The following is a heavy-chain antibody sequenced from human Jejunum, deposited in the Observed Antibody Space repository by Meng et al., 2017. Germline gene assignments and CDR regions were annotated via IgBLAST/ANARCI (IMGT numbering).Heavy chain of an antibody. D-gene: IGHD3-16*01. CDR2: VSLSGWT. CDR3: VRGNNYVWGMIP. J-gene: IGHJ5*02. CDR1: GGSLGGYC. V-gene: IGHV4-34*01. Sequence: QVQLLQWGAGILKPSETPFLHCAVYGGSLGGYCGSWICQPPGKGLEWIGEVSLSGWTKYNPSLKSRVTISLETSKNQFSLKMSSVTAADTAVYYCVRGNNYVWGMIPWGQGTLVTVSS.